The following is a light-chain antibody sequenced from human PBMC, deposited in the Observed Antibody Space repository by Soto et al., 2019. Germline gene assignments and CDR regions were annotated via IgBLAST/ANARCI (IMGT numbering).Light chain of an antibody. J-gene: IGKJ4*01. CDR1: QSVSSTY. V-gene: IGKV3D-20*02. Sequence: EIVLTQSPGTLSLSPGERATLSCRASQSVSSTYLAWYQQKPGQAPRLLIYDASNRATGIPARFSGSGSGTDFTLTISSLEPEDFAVYYCQQRSNWPGTFGGGTKVEIK. CDR3: QQRSNWPGT. CDR2: DAS.